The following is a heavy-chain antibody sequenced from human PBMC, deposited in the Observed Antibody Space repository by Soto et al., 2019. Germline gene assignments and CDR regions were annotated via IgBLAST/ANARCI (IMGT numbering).Heavy chain of an antibody. Sequence: QVQLVQSGAEVKKPGASVKVSCKASGYTFTSYGISWVRQAPGQGLEWMGWFSAYNGNTNYAQKLQGRVTRTTDTSKSKAYMELRSLRSDDTAVYYCARDRGITIFGVVIPFDPWGQGTLVTVSS. J-gene: IGHJ5*02. CDR3: ARDRGITIFGVVIPFDP. D-gene: IGHD3-3*01. CDR1: GYTFTSYG. V-gene: IGHV1-18*01. CDR2: FSAYNGNT.